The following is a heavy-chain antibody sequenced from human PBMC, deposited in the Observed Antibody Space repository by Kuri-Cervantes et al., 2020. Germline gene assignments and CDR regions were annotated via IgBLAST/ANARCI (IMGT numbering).Heavy chain of an antibody. CDR1: GFTFSSYG. V-gene: IGHV3-30*03. D-gene: IGHD3-10*01. J-gene: IGHJ4*02. CDR3: ARDFGFSYYFLDY. Sequence: GESLKISCAASGFTFSSYGMHWVRQAPGKGLEWVAVISYDGSNKYYADSVKGRFTISRDNSKNTLYLQMNSLRDEDTAIYYCARDFGFSYYFLDYWGPGTLVTVSS. CDR2: ISYDGSNK.